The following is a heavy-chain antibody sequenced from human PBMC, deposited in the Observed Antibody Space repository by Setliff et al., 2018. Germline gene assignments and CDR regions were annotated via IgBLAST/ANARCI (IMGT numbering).Heavy chain of an antibody. J-gene: IGHJ6*02. V-gene: IGHV4-39*01. CDR2: IHHTGTT. Sequence: SETLSLTCAVSGVSISTSSNYWGWIRQTPGKGLEWIGSIHHTGTTHYNPSLKSRVTIAADTSRNQFALMMKSVTAADTSVYFCARLANRNWPNPLFYHYYAVDVWGRGTTVTVSS. CDR3: ARLANRNWPNPLFYHYYAVDV. D-gene: IGHD1-1*01. CDR1: GVSISTSSNY.